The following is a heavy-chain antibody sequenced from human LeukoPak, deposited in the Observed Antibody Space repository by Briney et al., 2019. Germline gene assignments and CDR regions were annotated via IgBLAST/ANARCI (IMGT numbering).Heavy chain of an antibody. J-gene: IGHJ4*02. D-gene: IGHD3/OR15-3a*01. CDR3: ARPLGLNGIDY. V-gene: IGHV3-53*01. CDR2: IYSGGST. CDR1: GFTVSSNY. Sequence: PGGSLRLSCEASGFTVSSNYMSWVRQAPGKGLEWVSVIYSGGSTYYADSVKGRFTISRDNSKNTLYLQMNSLRAEDTAVYYCARPLGLNGIDYWGQGTLVTVSS.